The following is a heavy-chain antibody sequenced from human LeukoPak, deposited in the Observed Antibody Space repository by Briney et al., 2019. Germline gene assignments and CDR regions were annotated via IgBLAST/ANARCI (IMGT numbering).Heavy chain of an antibody. J-gene: IGHJ4*02. D-gene: IGHD3-10*01. Sequence: PSETLSLTCTVSGGSISSSSHFWSWLRQPPGKGVEWMASINYSGSTYYNPSLKSRVTISVDTSKNQFSLKLSSVTAADTAVFYCVRYVVSGSGIYYFDYWGQGTLVTVSS. CDR1: GGSISSSSHF. CDR3: VRYVVSGSGIYYFDY. V-gene: IGHV4-39*01. CDR2: INYSGST.